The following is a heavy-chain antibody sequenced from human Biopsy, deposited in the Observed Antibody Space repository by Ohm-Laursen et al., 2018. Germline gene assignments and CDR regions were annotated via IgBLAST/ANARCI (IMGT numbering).Heavy chain of an antibody. Sequence: TLSLTCSVNGESSSGYFWNWIRQPPGKGLEWIGEINQSGSTKYNPSLKRRATLSADSSNSQFSLRLTSVTAADTAIYYCARGSGYFKLDVWGQGTTVTVSS. CDR1: GESSSGYF. CDR3: ARGSGYFKLDV. CDR2: INQSGST. J-gene: IGHJ6*02. D-gene: IGHD5-12*01. V-gene: IGHV4-34*01.